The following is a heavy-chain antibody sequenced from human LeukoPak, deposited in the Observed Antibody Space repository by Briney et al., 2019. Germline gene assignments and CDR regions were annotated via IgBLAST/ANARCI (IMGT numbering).Heavy chain of an antibody. J-gene: IGHJ6*02. V-gene: IGHV3-30*04. CDR3: ARERWHCRVNCYSVYYYALDV. D-gene: IGHD2-15*01. Sequence: GRSLRLSCAASGFTFSSYAMHWVRQAPGKGLEWVAVISYDGSNKYYADSVKGRFTISRDNSKNTLYLQMNSLRAEGTAVYYCARERWHCRVNCYSVYYYALDVWGQGTTVTVSS. CDR2: ISYDGSNK. CDR1: GFTFSSYA.